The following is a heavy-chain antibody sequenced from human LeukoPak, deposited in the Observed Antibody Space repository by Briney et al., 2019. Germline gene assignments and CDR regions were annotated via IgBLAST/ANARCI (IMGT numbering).Heavy chain of an antibody. J-gene: IGHJ4*02. D-gene: IGHD6-13*01. CDR3: ARNIAAAGTDY. CDR1: GFTVSSNY. Sequence: GGSLRLSCAASGFTVSSNYMSWVRQAPGKGLEWVSVIYRGGSTYYADSVKGRFTISRDNSKNTLYLQMNSLRAEDTAVYYCARNIAAAGTDYWGQGTLVTVSS. CDR2: IYRGGST. V-gene: IGHV3-53*01.